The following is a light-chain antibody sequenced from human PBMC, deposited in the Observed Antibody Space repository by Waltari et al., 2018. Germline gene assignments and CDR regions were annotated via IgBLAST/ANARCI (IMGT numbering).Light chain of an antibody. CDR2: KAS. V-gene: IGKV1-39*01. J-gene: IGKJ1*01. Sequence: DIQMTQSPSSLSASVGDRVTITCRASENVNNYLNWYQQKPGKAPKLLIYKASTLQSGVPPRFSGSGSGTDYTFIISSLQSEDVATYYCQHGYGTPWTFGQGTKVEIK. CDR1: ENVNNY. CDR3: QHGYGTPWT.